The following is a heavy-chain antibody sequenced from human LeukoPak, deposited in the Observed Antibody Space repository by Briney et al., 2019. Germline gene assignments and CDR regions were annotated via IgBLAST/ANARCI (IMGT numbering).Heavy chain of an antibody. D-gene: IGHD2-2*01. Sequence: KPSQTLSLTCTVSGGSISSGDYYWSWIRQPPGKGLEWIGEINHSGSTNYNPSLKSRVTISVDTSKNQFSLKLTSVTAADTAVYYCARIPRCSSTNIRGCDWFDPWGQGTLVTVSS. CDR2: INHSGST. J-gene: IGHJ5*02. CDR1: GGSISSGDYY. CDR3: ARIPRCSSTNIRGCDWFDP. V-gene: IGHV4-30-4*01.